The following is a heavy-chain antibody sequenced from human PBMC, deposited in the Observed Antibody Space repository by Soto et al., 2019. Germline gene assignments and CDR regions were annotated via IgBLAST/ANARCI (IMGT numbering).Heavy chain of an antibody. Sequence: QVQLQESGPGLVKPSGTLSLTCAVSGDSISSSKWWTWVRQPPGKGLEWIGDTLHSGDTNYNPSLXSRIIIXVDXSXNXXXLELTSVTAADTAVYYCAYSPGWFRHDVWGQGTLVIVSP. J-gene: IGHJ3*01. D-gene: IGHD6-19*01. CDR3: AYSPGWFRHDV. CDR1: GDSISSSKW. CDR2: TLHSGDT. V-gene: IGHV4-4*02.